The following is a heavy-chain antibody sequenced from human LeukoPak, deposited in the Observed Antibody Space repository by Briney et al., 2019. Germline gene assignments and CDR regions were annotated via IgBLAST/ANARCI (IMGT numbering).Heavy chain of an antibody. D-gene: IGHD3-22*01. CDR2: ISAYNGNT. CDR3: ARALVIADLDWFDP. V-gene: IGHV1-18*01. Sequence: GASVKVSCKASGYTFTSYGISWVRQAPGQGLEWMGWISAYNGNTNYAQKLQGRVTMTTDTSTSTAYMELRSLRSDDTAVYYCARALVIADLDWFDPWCQGTLVTVSS. CDR1: GYTFTSYG. J-gene: IGHJ5*02.